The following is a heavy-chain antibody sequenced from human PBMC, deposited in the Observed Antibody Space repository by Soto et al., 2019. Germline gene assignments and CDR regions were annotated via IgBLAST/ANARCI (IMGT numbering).Heavy chain of an antibody. CDR1: GDSISSNSHY. CDR2: IYYDGNT. V-gene: IGHV4-39*01. D-gene: IGHD3-22*01. Sequence: SETLSLTCTVSGDSISSNSHYGGWIRQPPGKGLESIANIYYDGNTYYNPSLKSRVTISVDTSKNQFSLKLSSVTAADTAVYYCVGSGYSPFDYWGQGTLVTVSS. CDR3: VGSGYSPFDY. J-gene: IGHJ4*02.